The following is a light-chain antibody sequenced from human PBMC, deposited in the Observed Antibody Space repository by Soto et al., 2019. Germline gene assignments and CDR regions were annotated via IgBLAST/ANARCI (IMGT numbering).Light chain of an antibody. J-gene: IGKJ5*01. CDR2: GAS. Sequence: EIVLTQSPATLSLSPGERATLSCRAGQSVSSYLACYQQKPGHAPRLLIYGASSRATGIPDRFSGSGSGTDFTLTISRLEPEDFAVYYCQQYGSSPPITFGQGTRLEI. V-gene: IGKV3-20*01. CDR1: QSVSSY. CDR3: QQYGSSPPIT.